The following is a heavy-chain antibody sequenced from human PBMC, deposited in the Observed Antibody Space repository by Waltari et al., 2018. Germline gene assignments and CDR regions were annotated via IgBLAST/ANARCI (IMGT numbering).Heavy chain of an antibody. D-gene: IGHD6-19*01. CDR2: LSGSGGST. J-gene: IGHJ4*02. CDR1: GFAFSNYA. Sequence: EVQLLESGGGLVQPGGSLRLSCAASGFAFSNYAMSWVRQAPGKGLEWISGLSGSGGSTYYADSVKGRFTISRDNSKNTVHLQMNSLRAGDTAVYYCAKVGVIAVAWAQYYFDYWGQGTLVTVSS. CDR3: AKVGVIAVAWAQYYFDY. V-gene: IGHV3-23*01.